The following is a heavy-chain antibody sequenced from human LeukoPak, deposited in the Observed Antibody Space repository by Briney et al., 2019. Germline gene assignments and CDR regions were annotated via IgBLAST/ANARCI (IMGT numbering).Heavy chain of an antibody. D-gene: IGHD2-8*01. CDR1: GFLFRTYG. V-gene: IGHV3-30*02. Sequence: GGSLRLSCAASGFLFRTYGMNWVRQPPGKGLEWVALIRYDGNNKYYADSVKGRFTISRDNSKNMLFLQMNSLRDEDSAAYYCARVYLERLTAGYFDHWGQGTWVTGSP. J-gene: IGHJ4*02. CDR3: ARVYLERLTAGYFDH. CDR2: IRYDGNNK.